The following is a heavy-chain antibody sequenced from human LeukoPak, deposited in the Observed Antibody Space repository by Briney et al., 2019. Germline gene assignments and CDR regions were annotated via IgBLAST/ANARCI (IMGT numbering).Heavy chain of an antibody. Sequence: GGSLRLSCAASGFTFSSYGMHWVRQAPGKGLEWVAFIRFDGTIKDYADSVKGRFTISRDNSKNTLYLQMNSLRAEDTAVYYCAKDRSGSGSYYPDYWGQGTLVTVSS. D-gene: IGHD3-10*01. V-gene: IGHV3-30*02. CDR3: AKDRSGSGSYYPDY. CDR2: IRFDGTIK. CDR1: GFTFSSYG. J-gene: IGHJ4*02.